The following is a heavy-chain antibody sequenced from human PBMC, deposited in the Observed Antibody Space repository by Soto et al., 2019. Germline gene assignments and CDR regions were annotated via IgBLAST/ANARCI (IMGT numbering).Heavy chain of an antibody. CDR1: GYTFTSYG. J-gene: IGHJ5*02. Sequence: ASVKVSCKASGYTFTSYGISWVRQAPGQGLEWMGWISAYNGNTNYAQKLQGRVTMTTDKSTRTAYMELSSLRSEDTAGDYCGRHYSVLFLPVPHSTNCFDPPGQRTLVTLSS. CDR2: ISAYNGNT. D-gene: IGHD2-2*01. V-gene: IGHV1-18*01. CDR3: GRHYSVLFLPVPHSTNCFDP.